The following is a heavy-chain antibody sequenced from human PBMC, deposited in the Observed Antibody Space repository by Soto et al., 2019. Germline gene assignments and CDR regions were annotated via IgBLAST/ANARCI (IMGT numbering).Heavy chain of an antibody. V-gene: IGHV3-23*01. J-gene: IGHJ4*02. CDR1: GFTFSSYA. CDR3: AKEYDILTGYYIAY. Sequence: PGGSLRLSCAASGFTFSSYAMSWVRQAPGKGLEWVSTISGSGGNTFYADSVKGRFTISRDNSKNTLFLQVNSLRAEDTAIYYYAKEYDILTGYYIAYWGQGTLVTVSS. CDR2: ISGSGGNT. D-gene: IGHD3-9*01.